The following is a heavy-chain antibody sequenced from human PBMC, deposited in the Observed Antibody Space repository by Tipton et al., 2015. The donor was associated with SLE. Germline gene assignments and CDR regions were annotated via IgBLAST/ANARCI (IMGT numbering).Heavy chain of an antibody. J-gene: IGHJ4*02. CDR3: AKDRDEVTAGVFDY. Sequence: LSLTCTVSGGSISSYYWSWIRQPPGKGLGWVSGISWNSGSIGYADSVKGRFTISRDNAKNSLYLQMNSLRAEDTALYYCAKDRDEVTAGVFDYWGQGTLVTVSS. CDR2: ISWNSGSI. CDR1: GGSISSYY. V-gene: IGHV3-9*01. D-gene: IGHD5-18*01.